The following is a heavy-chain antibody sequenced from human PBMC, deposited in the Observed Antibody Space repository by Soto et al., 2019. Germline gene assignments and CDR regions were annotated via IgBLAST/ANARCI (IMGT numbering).Heavy chain of an antibody. Sequence: EVQLLESGGGLVQPGGSLRLSCAASGFTFSSHAMSWVRQAPGKGLEWVSAISGSGGSTYYADSVKGRFTISRDNSKKPLYLQMNSLRAEDTAVYYCAKDAYYYDSSGYEVGSGFDYWGQGTLVTVSS. CDR1: GFTFSSHA. D-gene: IGHD3-22*01. CDR2: ISGSGGST. CDR3: AKDAYYYDSSGYEVGSGFDY. V-gene: IGHV3-23*01. J-gene: IGHJ4*02.